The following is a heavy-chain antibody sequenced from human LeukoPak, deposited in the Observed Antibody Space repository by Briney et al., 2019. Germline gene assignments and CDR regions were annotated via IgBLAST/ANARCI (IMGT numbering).Heavy chain of an antibody. Sequence: ASVKSSCKASGGTFNSYTISWVRQAPGPRRERMGRTIPILGIANYAQKFQGRVTSTADKSTSTAYMELSSLRSEDTAVYYCARAHHYDILTGYCPSDYWGQGTLVTVSS. CDR3: ARAHHYDILTGYCPSDY. D-gene: IGHD3-9*01. CDR1: GGTFNSYT. CDR2: TIPILGIA. V-gene: IGHV1-69*02. J-gene: IGHJ4*02.